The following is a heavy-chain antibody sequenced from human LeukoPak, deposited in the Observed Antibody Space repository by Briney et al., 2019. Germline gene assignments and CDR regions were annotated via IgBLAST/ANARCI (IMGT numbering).Heavy chain of an antibody. CDR3: ARAVPDYYDSSGYYYDAFDI. Sequence: GGSLRLSCAASGFTFSSYWMSWVRQAPGKGLEWVANIKQDGSEKYYVDSVKGRFTISRDNAKNSLYLQMNSLRAEDTALYYCARAVPDYYDSSGYYYDAFDIWGQGTMVTVSS. CDR1: GFTFSSYW. V-gene: IGHV3-7*03. D-gene: IGHD3-22*01. J-gene: IGHJ3*02. CDR2: IKQDGSEK.